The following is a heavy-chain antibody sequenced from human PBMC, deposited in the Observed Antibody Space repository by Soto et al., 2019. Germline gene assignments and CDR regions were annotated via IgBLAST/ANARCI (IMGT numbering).Heavy chain of an antibody. J-gene: IGHJ4*02. Sequence: SETLSLTCTVSGGSISSYYWSWIRQPPGKGLEWIGYIYYSGSTNYNPSLKSRVTISVDTSKNQFSLKLSSVTAADTAVYYCARDYYDSSGRPTIAYWGQGTLVPVSS. V-gene: IGHV4-59*12. CDR2: IYYSGST. CDR3: ARDYYDSSGRPTIAY. D-gene: IGHD3-22*01. CDR1: GGSISSYY.